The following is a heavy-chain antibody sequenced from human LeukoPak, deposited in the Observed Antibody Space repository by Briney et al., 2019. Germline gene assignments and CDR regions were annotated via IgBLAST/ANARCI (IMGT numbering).Heavy chain of an antibody. Sequence: GGSLRLSCAASGFTFSDYYMSWIRQAPGKGLEWVSYISSSSGSTIYYADSVKGRFTISRDNAKNSLYLQMNSLRAEDTAVYYCARSRYWGQGTLVTVSS. CDR1: GFTFSDYY. CDR2: ISSSSGSTI. V-gene: IGHV3-11*01. J-gene: IGHJ4*02. CDR3: ARSRY.